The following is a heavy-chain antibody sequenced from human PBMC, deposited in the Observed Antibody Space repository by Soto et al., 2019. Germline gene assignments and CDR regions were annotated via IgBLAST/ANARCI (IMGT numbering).Heavy chain of an antibody. V-gene: IGHV4-4*07. J-gene: IGHJ4*02. D-gene: IGHD3-10*01. Sequence: PSETLSLTCTFSCGSIISYYWSWIRQPAGKGLEWIGRIYTSGSTNYNPSLKSRVTMSVDTSKNQFSLKLSSVTAADTAVYYCARGAVVRGVITKRTAYYFDYWGQGTLVTVSS. CDR1: CGSIISYY. CDR3: ARGAVVRGVITKRTAYYFDY. CDR2: IYTSGST.